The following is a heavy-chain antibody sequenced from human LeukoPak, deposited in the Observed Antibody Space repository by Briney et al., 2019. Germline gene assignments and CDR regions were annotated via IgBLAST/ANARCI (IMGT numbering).Heavy chain of an antibody. J-gene: IGHJ4*02. CDR2: ISSSSSYI. D-gene: IGHD5-12*01. V-gene: IGHV3-21*01. CDR3: ARDKRPRDSGYDRRFDY. Sequence: PGGSLRLSCAASGFTFSSYSMNWVRQAPGKGLEWVSSISSSSSYIYYADSVKGRFTISRDNAKNSLYLQMNSLRAEDTAVYYCARDKRPRDSGYDRRFDYWGQGTLVTVSS. CDR1: GFTFSSYS.